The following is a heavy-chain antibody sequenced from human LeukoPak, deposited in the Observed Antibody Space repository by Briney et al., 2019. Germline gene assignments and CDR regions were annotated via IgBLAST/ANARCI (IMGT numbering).Heavy chain of an antibody. CDR1: GGTFSSYA. V-gene: IGHV1-69*13. CDR3: ARDSKDALVAAARAFDI. J-gene: IGHJ3*02. CDR2: IIPIFGTA. Sequence: ASVKVSCRASGGTFSSYAISWVRQAPGQGLEWMGGIIPIFGTANYAQKFQGRVTITADESTSTAYMELSSLRSEDTAVYYCARDSKDALVAAARAFDIWGQGTMVTVSS. D-gene: IGHD5-12*01.